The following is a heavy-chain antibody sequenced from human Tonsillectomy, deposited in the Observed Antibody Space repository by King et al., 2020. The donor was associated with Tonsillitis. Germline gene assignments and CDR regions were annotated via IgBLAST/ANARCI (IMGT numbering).Heavy chain of an antibody. J-gene: IGHJ6*02. V-gene: IGHV1-18*01. CDR2: ISAYNGNT. CDR3: ARGPRIAADVLYYYGMDV. D-gene: IGHD6-13*01. Sequence: QLVQSGAEVRKPGASVKVSCKASGYTFTNYGISWVRQAPGQGLEWMGWISAYNGNTNYAQKLQGRVTMTTDTSTSTAFMELRSLRSDDTAVYYCARGPRIAADVLYYYGMDVWGQGTTVTVSS. CDR1: GYTFTNYG.